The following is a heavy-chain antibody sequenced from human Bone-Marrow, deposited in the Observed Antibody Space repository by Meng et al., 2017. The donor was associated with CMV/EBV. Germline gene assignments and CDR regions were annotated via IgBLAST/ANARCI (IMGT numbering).Heavy chain of an antibody. CDR2: ISYDGRHQ. CDR3: ARERLNSSSWETDWFDP. D-gene: IGHD6-13*01. CDR1: GFTFSNYA. V-gene: IGHV3-30*04. Sequence: GGSLRLSCAASGFTFSNYAMHWVRQAPGKGLEWVAVISYDGRHQYYADSVKGRFTISRDNSKGTLYVQMRSLRTEDTAVYYCARERLNSSSWETDWFDPWGQGPLVTVSS. J-gene: IGHJ5*02.